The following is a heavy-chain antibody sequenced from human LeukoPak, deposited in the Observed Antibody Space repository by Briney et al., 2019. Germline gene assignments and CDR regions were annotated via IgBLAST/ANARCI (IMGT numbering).Heavy chain of an antibody. D-gene: IGHD3-22*01. CDR2: INHSGST. V-gene: IGHV4-34*01. CDR3: ARGSFYDSSGYSDYYSYHYMDV. CDR1: GGPFSGYY. J-gene: IGHJ6*03. Sequence: SETPSLTCAVHGGPFSGYYWNWIRQSPGKGLEWIGEINHSGSTNYNPSLKSRVTMSVDTSKNQFSLRLSSMTAADTARYYCARGSFYDSSGYSDYYSYHYMDVWGTGTTVAVSS.